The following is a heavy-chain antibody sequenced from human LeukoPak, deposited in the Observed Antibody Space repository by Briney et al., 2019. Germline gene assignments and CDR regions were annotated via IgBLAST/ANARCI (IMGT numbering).Heavy chain of an antibody. CDR2: INPKRGGT. Sequence: ASVKVPCKASGYTFTSYGISWVRQAPGQGLEWMGWINPKRGGTNYAQKFQGRVTMTRDTSISTAYMELRRLRSDDTAVYYCARGAGASFGGLYYYFYMDVWGKGTTVTVSS. V-gene: IGHV1-2*02. D-gene: IGHD1-26*01. J-gene: IGHJ6*03. CDR1: GYTFTSYG. CDR3: ARGAGASFGGLYYYFYMDV.